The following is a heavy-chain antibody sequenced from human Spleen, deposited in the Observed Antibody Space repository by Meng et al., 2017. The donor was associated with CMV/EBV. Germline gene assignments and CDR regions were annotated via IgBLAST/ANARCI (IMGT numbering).Heavy chain of an antibody. Sequence: GFPFSNSWMHWVRQAPGKGLVWVSRIHSDGSSTSDADSVKGRFTTSRDNAKNTLYLEMNSLRAEDTAVYYCARALRGAAYYNWFDPWGQGTLVTVSS. D-gene: IGHD2-21*01. V-gene: IGHV3-74*01. J-gene: IGHJ5*02. CDR3: ARALRGAAYYNWFDP. CDR1: GFPFSNSW. CDR2: IHSDGSST.